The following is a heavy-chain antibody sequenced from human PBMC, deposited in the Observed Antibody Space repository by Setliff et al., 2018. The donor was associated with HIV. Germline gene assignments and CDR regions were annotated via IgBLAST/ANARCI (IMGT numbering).Heavy chain of an antibody. D-gene: IGHD7-27*01. Sequence: ASVKVSCKASGYNFTGYHIHWVRQAPGQGLEWMGWDNPDNVVLKSAQRFQGRVTMTRDTSINTAYMELSSLKSDDTAVYYCASPSFWGSGARNIDAFDMWGQGTLVTVSS. CDR1: GYNFTGYH. V-gene: IGHV1-2*02. CDR2: DNPDNVVL. CDR3: ASPSFWGSGARNIDAFDM. J-gene: IGHJ3*02.